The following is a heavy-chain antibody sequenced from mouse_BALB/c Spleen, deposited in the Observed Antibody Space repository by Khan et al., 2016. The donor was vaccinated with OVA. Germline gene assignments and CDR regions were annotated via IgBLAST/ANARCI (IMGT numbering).Heavy chain of an antibody. D-gene: IGHD1-1*01. Sequence: EVMLVESGGDLVKPGGSLKLSCAASGFTFSTYGMSWVRQTPDKRLEWVATVSTGGGSTYYPDRVKGRFTIYRDNDKHTLYLQMSSLKSEATALFYCARLAYYYDSEGFAYWGQGTLVTVSA. J-gene: IGHJ3*01. CDR3: ARLAYYYDSEGFAY. CDR1: GFTFSTYG. V-gene: IGHV5-6*01. CDR2: VSTGGGST.